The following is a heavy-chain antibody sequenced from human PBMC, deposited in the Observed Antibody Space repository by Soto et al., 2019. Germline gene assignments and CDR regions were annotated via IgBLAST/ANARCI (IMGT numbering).Heavy chain of an antibody. CDR3: ALHYGSGSNYYYYGMDV. Sequence: QVQLVQSGAEVKKPGSSVKVSCKASGGTFSSYAISWVRQAPGQGLEWMGGIIPIFGTADYAQKFQGRVTITADESTSTAYMELSSVRSEDTAVYYCALHYGSGSNYYYYGMDVWGQGTTVTVSS. J-gene: IGHJ6*02. V-gene: IGHV1-69*12. CDR2: IIPIFGTA. D-gene: IGHD3-10*01. CDR1: GGTFSSYA.